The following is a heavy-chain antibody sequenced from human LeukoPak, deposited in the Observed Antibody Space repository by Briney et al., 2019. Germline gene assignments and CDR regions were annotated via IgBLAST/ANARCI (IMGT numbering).Heavy chain of an antibody. D-gene: IGHD3-22*01. J-gene: IGHJ4*02. Sequence: SGGSLRLSCAASGFTFSDYAMSWVRQAPGKGLEWVSLISGSGVAYDADSVKGRFTVSRDNSKNTLYLQMNSLRAEDTAVYYCAKHGHYPDNSGYYYEDSWGQGTLVTVSS. CDR3: AKHGHYPDNSGYYYEDS. CDR2: ISGSGVA. V-gene: IGHV3-23*01. CDR1: GFTFSDYA.